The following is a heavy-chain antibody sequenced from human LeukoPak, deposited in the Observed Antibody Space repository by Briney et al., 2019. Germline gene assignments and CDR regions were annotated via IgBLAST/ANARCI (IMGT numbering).Heavy chain of an antibody. D-gene: IGHD2/OR15-2a*01. CDR3: ARDAPENTYYYGMDV. CDR1: GFTVSSNY. Sequence: GGSLRLSCAASGFTVSSNYMSWVRQAPGKGLEWVSVIYSGGTTYYAGSVKGRFTISRDNSKNTVYLQMNSLRAEDTAVYYCARDAPENTYYYGMDVWGQGTTVTVSS. J-gene: IGHJ6*02. CDR2: IYSGGTT. V-gene: IGHV3-66*01.